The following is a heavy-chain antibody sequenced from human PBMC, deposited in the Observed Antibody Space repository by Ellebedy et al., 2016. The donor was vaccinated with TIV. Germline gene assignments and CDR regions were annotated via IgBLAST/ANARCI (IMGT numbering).Heavy chain of an antibody. Sequence: MPGGSLRLSCTVSGGSITGSSFYWGWIRQTPGTGLEWIGSVYYSGSAYYNTSLRSRATISLDTSKNQISLQLTSLTAADTAVYFCARESCSSSWYRGYFDLWGRGTPVTVSS. CDR2: VYYSGSA. J-gene: IGHJ2*01. CDR3: ARESCSSSWYRGYFDL. CDR1: GGSITGSSFY. D-gene: IGHD6-13*01. V-gene: IGHV4-39*07.